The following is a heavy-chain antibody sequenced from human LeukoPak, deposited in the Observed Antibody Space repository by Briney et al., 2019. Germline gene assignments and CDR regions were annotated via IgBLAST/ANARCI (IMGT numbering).Heavy chain of an antibody. J-gene: IGHJ4*02. V-gene: IGHV3-23*01. CDR2: ISGSGGST. Sequence: GGSLRLSCAASGFTFSSYAMSWVRQAPGKGLEWVSAISGSGGSTYYADSVKGRFTISRDNSKNTLYLQMNSLRAEDTAVYYCAKDDSSSWDSCYFDYWGQGTLVTVSS. CDR3: AKDDSSSWDSCYFDY. CDR1: GFTFSSYA. D-gene: IGHD6-13*01.